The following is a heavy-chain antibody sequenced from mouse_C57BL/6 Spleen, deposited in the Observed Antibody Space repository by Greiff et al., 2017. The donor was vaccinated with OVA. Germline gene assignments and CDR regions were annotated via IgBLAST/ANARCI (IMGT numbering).Heavy chain of an antibody. CDR2: IRSKSNNYAT. V-gene: IGHV10-1*01. CDR3: VRQGTFYFDY. J-gene: IGHJ2*01. CDR1: GFSFNTYA. Sequence: DVKLQESGGGLVQPKGSLKLSCAASGFSFNTYAMNWVRQAPGKGLEWVARIRSKSNNYATYYADSVKDRFTISRDDSESMLYLQMNNLKTEDTAMYYCVRQGTFYFDYWGQGTTLTVSS.